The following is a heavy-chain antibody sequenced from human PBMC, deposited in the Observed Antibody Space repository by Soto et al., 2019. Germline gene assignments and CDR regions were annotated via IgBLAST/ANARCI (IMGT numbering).Heavy chain of an antibody. D-gene: IGHD5-12*01. Sequence: GESLKISCKGSGYSFTSYWIGWVRQMPGKGLEWMGIIYPGDSDTRYSPSFQGQVTISADKSISTAYLQWSSLKASDTAMYYCARHKGPVSSRGGTIVATISDGMDVWGQGTTVTVSS. CDR3: ARHKGPVSSRGGTIVATISDGMDV. CDR1: GYSFTSYW. J-gene: IGHJ6*02. V-gene: IGHV5-51*01. CDR2: IYPGDSDT.